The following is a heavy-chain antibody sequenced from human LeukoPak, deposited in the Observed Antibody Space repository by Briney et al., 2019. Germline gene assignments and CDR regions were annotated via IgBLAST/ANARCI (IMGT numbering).Heavy chain of an antibody. CDR1: GGSVSSGSYY. Sequence: PSETLSLTCTVSGGSVSSGSYYWSWIRQPPGKGLEWIGYIYYSGSTNYNPSLKSRVTISVDTSKNQFSLKPSSVTAADTAVYYCAREVSSGWSLDYWGQGTLVTVSS. CDR3: AREVSSGWSLDY. J-gene: IGHJ4*02. CDR2: IYYSGST. D-gene: IGHD6-19*01. V-gene: IGHV4-61*01.